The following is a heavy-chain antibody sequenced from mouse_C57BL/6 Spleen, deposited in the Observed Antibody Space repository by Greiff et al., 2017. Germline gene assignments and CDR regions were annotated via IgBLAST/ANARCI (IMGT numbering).Heavy chain of an antibody. V-gene: IGHV5-15*01. D-gene: IGHD2-3*01. CDR3: ARQGEWLLRAMDY. CDR2: ISNLAYSI. Sequence: EVMLVESGGGLVQPGGSLKLSCAASGFTFSDYGMAWVRQAPRKGPEWVAFISNLAYSIYYADTVTGRFTISRENATNTLYLERSRLRSEDTAMYYCARQGEWLLRAMDYWGQGTSVTVSS. CDR1: GFTFSDYG. J-gene: IGHJ4*01.